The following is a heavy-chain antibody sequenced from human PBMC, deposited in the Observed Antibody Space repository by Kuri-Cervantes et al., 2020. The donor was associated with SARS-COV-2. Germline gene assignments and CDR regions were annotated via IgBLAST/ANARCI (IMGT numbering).Heavy chain of an antibody. Sequence: GESLKISCAASGFTFSSYWMHWVRQAPGKGLVWFSRINSDGSSTSYADSVKGRFTISRDNAKNTLYLQMNSLRAEDTAVYYCARDRLRYCSSTSCYGWFDPWGQGTLVTVSS. CDR2: INSDGSST. J-gene: IGHJ5*02. CDR3: ARDRLRYCSSTSCYGWFDP. CDR1: GFTFSSYW. V-gene: IGHV3-74*01. D-gene: IGHD2-2*01.